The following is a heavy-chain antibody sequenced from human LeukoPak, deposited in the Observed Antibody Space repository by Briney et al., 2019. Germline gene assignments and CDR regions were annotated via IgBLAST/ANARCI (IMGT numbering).Heavy chain of an antibody. V-gene: IGHV1-46*01. CDR3: AREGSAYYDFWSGSACNIDY. CDR2: INPSGGST. CDR1: GYTFTSYY. D-gene: IGHD3-3*01. Sequence: ASVKVSCKASGYTFTSYYMHWVRQAPGQGLEWMGIINPSGGSTSYAQKFQGRVTMTRDTSTSTVYMELSSLRSEDTAVYYCAREGSAYYDFWSGSACNIDYWGQGTLVTVSS. J-gene: IGHJ4*02.